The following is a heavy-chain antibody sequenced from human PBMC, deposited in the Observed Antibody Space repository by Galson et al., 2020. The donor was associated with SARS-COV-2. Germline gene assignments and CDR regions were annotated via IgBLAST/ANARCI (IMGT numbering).Heavy chain of an antibody. CDR2: ISPSSDYT. CDR3: AGSHKNFWYNFDN. D-gene: IGHD6-13*01. V-gene: IGHV3-11*03. CDR1: GLIFSDYY. Sequence: GGSLSLSCTASGLIFSDYYMTWIRQAPGKGLEWISYISPSSDYTNYADSVRGRFTNSRDNTKTSLFLHMDSLRAEDTAVYYCAGSHKNFWYNFDNWGQGALVTGSS. J-gene: IGHJ4*02.